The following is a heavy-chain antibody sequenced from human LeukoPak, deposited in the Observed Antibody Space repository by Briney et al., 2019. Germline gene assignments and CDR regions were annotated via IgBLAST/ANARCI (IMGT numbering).Heavy chain of an antibody. J-gene: IGHJ4*02. D-gene: IGHD3-3*01. CDR1: GFTFSDHY. CDR2: SRNKANSYTT. Sequence: PGGSLRLSCAVSGFTFSDHYMDWVRQAPGKGLEWVGRSRNKANSYTTEYAASVKGRFTISRDDSKNSLYLQMNSLKIEDTAVYYCARGFCGFDSWGQGTLVTVSS. CDR3: ARGFCGFDS. V-gene: IGHV3-72*01.